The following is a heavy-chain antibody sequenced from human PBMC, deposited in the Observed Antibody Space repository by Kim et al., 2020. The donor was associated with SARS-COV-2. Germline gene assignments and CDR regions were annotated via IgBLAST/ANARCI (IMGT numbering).Heavy chain of an antibody. Sequence: NTNYAQKLQGRVTMTTDTSTSTAYMELRSLRSDDTAVYYCARILQNWFDPWGQGTLVTVSS. D-gene: IGHD1-26*01. J-gene: IGHJ5*02. CDR2: NT. CDR3: ARILQNWFDP. V-gene: IGHV1-18*01.